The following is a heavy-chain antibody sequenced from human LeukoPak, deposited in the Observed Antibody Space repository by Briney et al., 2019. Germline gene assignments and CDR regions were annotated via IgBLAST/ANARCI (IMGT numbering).Heavy chain of an antibody. Sequence: GGSLRLSCAASGFTFSSYAMSWVRQAPGKGLEWVSAISGSGGSTYYADSVKGRFTISRDNSKNTLYLQMNSLRAEDTAVYHCAKGGSLYSSGQPLYYFDYWGQGTLVTVSS. V-gene: IGHV3-23*01. D-gene: IGHD6-19*01. CDR2: ISGSGGST. J-gene: IGHJ4*02. CDR3: AKGGSLYSSGQPLYYFDY. CDR1: GFTFSSYA.